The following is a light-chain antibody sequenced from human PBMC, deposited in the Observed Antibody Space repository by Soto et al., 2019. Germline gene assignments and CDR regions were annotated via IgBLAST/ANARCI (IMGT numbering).Light chain of an antibody. V-gene: IGKV4-1*01. Sequence: DIVMTQSPDSLAVFLGERATINCKSSQSVLYSSNNKNYLAWYQKKPGQPPKLLIYWASTRESGVPDRFSGSGSGTDFTLTISSLQAEDVAVYYCQQYYSTPYTFGQGTKLEIK. CDR2: WAS. J-gene: IGKJ2*01. CDR1: QSVLYSSNNKNY. CDR3: QQYYSTPYT.